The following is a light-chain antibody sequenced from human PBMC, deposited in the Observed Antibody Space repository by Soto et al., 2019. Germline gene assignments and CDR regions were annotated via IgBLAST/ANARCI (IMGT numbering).Light chain of an antibody. Sequence: SVLTQPASVSGSPGQSITISCTGSSXDVGIYNYVSWYQQHPGKAPRLVIYEVTNRPSGVSDRFSGSKSDNTASLTISGLQAEDEADYYCSSYTITSTWVFGGGTKVTVL. V-gene: IGLV2-14*01. CDR1: SXDVGIYNY. CDR2: EVT. CDR3: SSYTITSTWV. J-gene: IGLJ3*02.